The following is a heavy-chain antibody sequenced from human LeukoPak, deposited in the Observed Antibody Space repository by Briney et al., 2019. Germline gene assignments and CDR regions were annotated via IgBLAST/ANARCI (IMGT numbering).Heavy chain of an antibody. Sequence: GGSLRLSCAASGFTFSSYAMSWVRQAPGKGLEWVSAISGSGGSTYYADSVKGRFTISRDNSKNTLYLQMNSQRAEDTAVYYCAKKLAQQLSHFDCWGQGTLVTVSS. CDR3: AKKLAQQLSHFDC. CDR2: ISGSGGST. J-gene: IGHJ4*02. CDR1: GFTFSSYA. V-gene: IGHV3-23*01. D-gene: IGHD6-13*01.